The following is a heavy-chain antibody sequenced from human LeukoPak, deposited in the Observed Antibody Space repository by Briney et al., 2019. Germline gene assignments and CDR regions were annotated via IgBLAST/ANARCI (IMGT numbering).Heavy chain of an antibody. D-gene: IGHD3-22*01. CDR3: ARLDYYDSSGPSG. J-gene: IGHJ4*02. Sequence: AGRSLRLSCAASGFTFSSYSMNWVRQAPGKGLEWVSYISSSSNTICYADSVKGRFTISRDNAKNSLYLQMSSLRAEDTALYYCARLDYYDSSGPSGWGQGTLVTVSS. V-gene: IGHV3-48*04. CDR2: ISSSSNTI. CDR1: GFTFSSYS.